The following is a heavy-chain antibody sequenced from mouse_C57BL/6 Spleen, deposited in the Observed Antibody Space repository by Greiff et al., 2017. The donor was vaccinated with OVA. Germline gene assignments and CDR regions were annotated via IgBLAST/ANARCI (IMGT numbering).Heavy chain of an antibody. CDR1: GYTFTSYW. D-gene: IGHD1-1*01. V-gene: IGHV1-61*01. CDR3: ARCPYYYGSHGNYAMDY. J-gene: IGHJ4*01. CDR2: IYPSDSET. Sequence: QVQLQQPGAELVRPGSSVKLSCKASGYTFTSYWMDWVKQRPGQGLEWIGNIYPSDSETHYNQKFKYKATLTVDKSSSTAYMQLSSLTSEDSAVNYWARCPYYYGSHGNYAMDYWGQGTSVTVSS.